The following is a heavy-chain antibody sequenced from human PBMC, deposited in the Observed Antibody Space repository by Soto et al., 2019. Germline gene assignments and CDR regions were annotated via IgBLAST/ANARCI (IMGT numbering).Heavy chain of an antibody. D-gene: IGHD5-12*01. Sequence: HPGGSLRLSCAASGFTFYDYTMHWVRQAPGKGLEWVSLISWDGGSTYYADSVKGRFTISRDNSKNSLYLQMNSLRTEDTALYYCAKDFGGYNPYGMDVWGQGTTVTVSS. CDR2: ISWDGGST. CDR1: GFTFYDYT. V-gene: IGHV3-43*01. J-gene: IGHJ6*02. CDR3: AKDFGGYNPYGMDV.